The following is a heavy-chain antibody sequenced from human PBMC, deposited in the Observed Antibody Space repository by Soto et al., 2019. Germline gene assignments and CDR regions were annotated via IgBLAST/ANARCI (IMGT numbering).Heavy chain of an antibody. CDR1: GGSISSGDYY. V-gene: IGHV4-30-4*01. Sequence: PSETLSLTCTVSGGSISSGDYYWSWIRQPPGKGLEWIGYIYYSGSTYYNPSLKSRVTISVDTSKNQFSLKLSSVTAADTAVYYCARTTVTYADPYYFDYWGQGTLVTVSS. CDR3: ARTTVTYADPYYFDY. CDR2: IYYSGST. J-gene: IGHJ4*02. D-gene: IGHD4-17*01.